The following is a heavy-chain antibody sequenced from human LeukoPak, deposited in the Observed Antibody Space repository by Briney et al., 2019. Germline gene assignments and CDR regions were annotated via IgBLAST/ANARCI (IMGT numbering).Heavy chain of an antibody. CDR1: GYTFTSYD. J-gene: IGHJ6*03. CDR2: MNPNSGNT. CDR3: ARGKHGYYDSSGYYYCYMDV. D-gene: IGHD3-22*01. Sequence: ASMKVSCKASGYTFTSYDINWVRQATGQGLEWMGWMNPNSGNTGYAQKFQGRVTITRNTSISTAYMELSSLRSEDTAVYYCARGKHGYYDSSGYYYCYMDVWGKGTTVTVSS. V-gene: IGHV1-8*03.